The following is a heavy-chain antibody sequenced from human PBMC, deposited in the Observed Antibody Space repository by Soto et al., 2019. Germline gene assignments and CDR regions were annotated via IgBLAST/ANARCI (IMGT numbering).Heavy chain of an antibody. J-gene: IGHJ4*02. V-gene: IGHV1-18*01. CDR2: ISAYNGNT. CDR3: ARDLPPVDS. CDR1: GYTFSSYH. Sequence: QIQLVQSGAEVKKPGASVKVSCKASGYTFSSYHITWVRQAPGQGLEWMGWISAYNGNTNYAQNLQGRVTMTTDPSTSTAYMALRSLRSDDTAVYYCARDLPPVDSWGQGPLVPVSS.